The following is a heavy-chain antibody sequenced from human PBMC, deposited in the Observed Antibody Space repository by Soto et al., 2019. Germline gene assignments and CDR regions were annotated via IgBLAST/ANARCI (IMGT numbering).Heavy chain of an antibody. D-gene: IGHD6-19*01. CDR3: ARRRSSSGWKTNFDY. CDR2: INSDGSST. CDR1: GFTFSSYW. V-gene: IGHV3-74*01. Sequence: EVQLVESGGGLVQPGGSLRLSCAASGFTFSSYWMHWVRQAPGKGLVWVSRINSDGSSTSYADSVKGRFTISRDNAKNTLYLQMNRLKAEDTAVYYCARRRSSSGWKTNFDYWGQGTMVTVSS. J-gene: IGHJ4*02.